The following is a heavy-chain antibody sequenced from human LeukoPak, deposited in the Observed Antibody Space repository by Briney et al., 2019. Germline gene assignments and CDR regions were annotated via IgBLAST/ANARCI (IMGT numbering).Heavy chain of an antibody. CDR1: GFTFSSYA. CDR3: ASCYYYDSSGYYYGIDY. D-gene: IGHD3-22*01. V-gene: IGHV3-30-3*01. J-gene: IGHJ4*02. CDR2: ISYDGSNK. Sequence: GGSLRLSCAASGFTFSSYAMHWVRQAPGKGLEWVAVISYDGSNKYYADSVKGRFTISRDNSKNTLYLQMNSLRAEDTAVYYCASCYYYDSSGYYYGIDYWGQGTLVTVSS.